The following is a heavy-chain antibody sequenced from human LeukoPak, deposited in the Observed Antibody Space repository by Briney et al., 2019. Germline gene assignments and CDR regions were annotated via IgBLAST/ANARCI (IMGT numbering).Heavy chain of an antibody. J-gene: IGHJ4*02. D-gene: IGHD5-12*01. CDR1: GFTFSDYN. V-gene: IGHV3-48*01. CDR2: ISSRYNII. Sequence: GGSLRLSRAASGFTFSDYNMIWFRQAPGKGLECISFISSRYNIINYADSVKGRCTISRDNAENSLYLQLNSLRVEDTAVYYCARGHSDYDFRLYWGQGTLVTVSS. CDR3: ARGHSDYDFRLY.